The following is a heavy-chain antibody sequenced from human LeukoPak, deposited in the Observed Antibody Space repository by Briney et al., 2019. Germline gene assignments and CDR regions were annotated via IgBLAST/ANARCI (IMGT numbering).Heavy chain of an antibody. CDR3: ARDPNYYDSSGPPDY. D-gene: IGHD3-22*01. Sequence: ASVKVSCKASGYTFTGYYMHWVRQAPGQGFEWMGWINPNSGGTNYAQKFQGRVTMTRHTSISTAYMELSRLRSDDTAVYYCARDPNYYDSSGPPDYWGQGTLVTVSS. J-gene: IGHJ4*02. CDR2: INPNSGGT. V-gene: IGHV1-2*02. CDR1: GYTFTGYY.